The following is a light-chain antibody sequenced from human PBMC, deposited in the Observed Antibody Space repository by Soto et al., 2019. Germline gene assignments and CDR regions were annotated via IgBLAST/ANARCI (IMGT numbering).Light chain of an antibody. CDR2: AAS. V-gene: IGKV1-39*01. CDR1: QSITTY. Sequence: DIQMTQSPSSLSASVGDRVTITCRASQSITTYFTWYQQKPGRAPQLLIYAASSLQGGVPSRFSGSGSGADFTLTISSLQPEDFATYYCQQSYNTPITFGQGTRLEIK. J-gene: IGKJ5*01. CDR3: QQSYNTPIT.